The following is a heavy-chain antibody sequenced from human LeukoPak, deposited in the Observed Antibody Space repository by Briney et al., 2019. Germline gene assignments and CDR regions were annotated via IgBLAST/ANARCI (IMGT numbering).Heavy chain of an antibody. V-gene: IGHV3-48*03. CDR3: ARAQRYAQELLPNYYFDY. J-gene: IGHJ4*02. CDR2: ISSSGSTI. D-gene: IGHD3-10*01. CDR1: GFMFSSSE. Sequence: GGSLRLSCAASGFMFSSSEMTWVRQGPGMGLEWVSYISSSGSTIYYADSVKGRFTISRDNAKDSLYLQMNSLRAEDTAVYYCARAQRYAQELLPNYYFDYWGQGTLVTVSS.